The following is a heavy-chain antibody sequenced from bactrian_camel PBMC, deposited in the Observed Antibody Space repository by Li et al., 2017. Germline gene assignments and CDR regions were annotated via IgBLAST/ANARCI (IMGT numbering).Heavy chain of an antibody. CDR2: ITSGGGNT. CDR3: AKGATLVVVTTYTY. J-gene: IGHJ4*01. Sequence: DVQLVESGGGLVKPGGSLRLSCAASGFAFSDYPMSRVRQAPGKGLEWVSAITSGGGNTYYADSVKGRFTISRDNAKNTLYLQLNSLKTEDTAMYYCAKGATLVVVTTYTYWSQGTQVTVS. V-gene: IGHV3S31*01. CDR1: GFAFSDYP. D-gene: IGHD2*01.